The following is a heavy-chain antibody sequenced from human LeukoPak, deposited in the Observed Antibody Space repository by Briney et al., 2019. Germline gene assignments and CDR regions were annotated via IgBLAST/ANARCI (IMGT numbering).Heavy chain of an antibody. CDR2: IYYSGST. J-gene: IGHJ6*02. Sequence: SETLSLTCTVSGGSISSYYWSWIRQPPGKGLEWIGYIYYSGSTNYNPSLKSRVTISVDTSKNQFSLKLSSVTAADTAVYYCARHDYYGSGSYYDALYYYYGMDVWGQGTTVTVSS. V-gene: IGHV4-59*08. D-gene: IGHD3-10*01. CDR3: ARHDYYGSGSYYDALYYYYGMDV. CDR1: GGSISSYY.